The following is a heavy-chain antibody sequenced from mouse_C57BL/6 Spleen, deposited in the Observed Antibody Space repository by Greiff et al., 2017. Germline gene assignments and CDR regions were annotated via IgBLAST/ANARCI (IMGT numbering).Heavy chain of an antibody. V-gene: IGHV5-12*01. D-gene: IGHD2-5*01. CDR1: GFTFSDYY. CDR2: ISNGGGST. CDR3: ARHNSNYWFAY. J-gene: IGHJ3*01. Sequence: EVKLMESGGGLVQPGGSLKLSCAASGFTFSDYYMYWVRQTPEKRLEWVAYISNGGGSTYYPDTVKGRFTISRDNAKNTLYLQMSRLKSEDTAMYYCARHNSNYWFAYWGQGTLVTVSA.